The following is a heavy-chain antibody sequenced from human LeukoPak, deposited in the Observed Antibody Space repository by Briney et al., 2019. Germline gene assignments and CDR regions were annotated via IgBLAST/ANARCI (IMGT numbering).Heavy chain of an antibody. CDR2: INSIENT. V-gene: IGHV1-3*04. CDR1: GYNFASYP. D-gene: IGHD6-13*01. Sequence: ASVKVSCKGSGYNFASYPMHWVRQAPGQRLEWMGWINSIENTKYSQKFQGRVTITRDTSASTAYMELSSLRSEDTTVYYCARVGAAAGPYYFDYWGQGTLVTVSS. CDR3: ARVGAAAGPYYFDY. J-gene: IGHJ4*02.